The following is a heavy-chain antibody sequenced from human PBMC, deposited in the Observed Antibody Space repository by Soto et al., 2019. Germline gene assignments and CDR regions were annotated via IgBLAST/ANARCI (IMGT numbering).Heavy chain of an antibody. CDR2: TRQDGVQS. Sequence: EVQLVESGGGLVQPGGSLRLSCEASGFTLSSYWMSWIRQAPGKGLEWVANTRQDGVQSYLVDSVQGRFTISRDNAKNSVYIQMNSLGADDTAVYYCVRAGITGLHFDSWGQGTLVTVSS. CDR1: GFTLSSYW. CDR3: VRAGITGLHFDS. D-gene: IGHD1-1*01. J-gene: IGHJ4*02. V-gene: IGHV3-7*01.